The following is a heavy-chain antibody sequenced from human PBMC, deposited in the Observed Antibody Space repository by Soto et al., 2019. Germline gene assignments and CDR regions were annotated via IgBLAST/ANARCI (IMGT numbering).Heavy chain of an antibody. CDR3: ASGQRPSTIAVARFDF. CDR2: ILPIFGTT. Sequence: QVQLVQSGAELKKPGSSVKVSCKASGGTFSSYAVSWVRQAPGQGLEWMGGILPIFGTTNRAQKFQDRVTFTADESTSSAYMELSGLTSDDTAMYYCASGQRPSTIAVARFDFWGQGTLITVSS. D-gene: IGHD2-2*01. V-gene: IGHV1-69*12. CDR1: GGTFSSYA. J-gene: IGHJ4*02.